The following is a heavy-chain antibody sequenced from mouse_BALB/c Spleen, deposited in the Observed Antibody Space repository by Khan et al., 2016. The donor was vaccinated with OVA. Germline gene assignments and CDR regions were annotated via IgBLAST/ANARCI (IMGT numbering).Heavy chain of an antibody. CDR3: ACELRGFAY. CDR2: ISYSGNT. J-gene: IGHJ3*01. Sequence: EVQLQESGPSLVKPSQTLSLTCSVTGDSITRGYWTWIRKFPGNKLDYMGYISYSGNTYCNPSLKSRISITRDTSKNQYYLQLNSVTTEDTATYYCACELRGFAYWGQGTLVTGSA. V-gene: IGHV3-8*02. D-gene: IGHD1-1*01. CDR1: GDSITRGY.